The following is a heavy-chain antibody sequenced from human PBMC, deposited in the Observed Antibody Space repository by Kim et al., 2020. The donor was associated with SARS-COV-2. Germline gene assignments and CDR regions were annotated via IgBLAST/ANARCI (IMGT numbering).Heavy chain of an antibody. D-gene: IGHD3-16*01. CDR1: GFTVSTSW. CDR3: ARDMKTSGLGMDV. Sequence: GGSLRLSCAASGFTVSTSWMSWVRQAPGKGLEWVSLIYSGGITDYADSVKGRFTISRHNSENTLYLQVNSLRPEDTAVYHCARDMKTSGLGMDVWGQGTTVTVSS. V-gene: IGHV3-53*01. CDR2: IYSGGIT. J-gene: IGHJ6*02.